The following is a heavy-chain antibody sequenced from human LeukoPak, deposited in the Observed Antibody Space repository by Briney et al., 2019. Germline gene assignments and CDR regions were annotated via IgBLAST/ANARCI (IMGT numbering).Heavy chain of an antibody. Sequence: ASVKVSCKASGCTFTSYDINWVRQAAGQGLEWMGWMNPNSGNTGYAQKFQGRVTLTTNTSISTAYMELSSLRSKDTAVYYCARRATYYDFWSCYPNWFDPWGQGTLVTVSS. CDR2: MNPNSGNT. D-gene: IGHD3-3*01. CDR3: ARRATYYDFWSCYPNWFDP. CDR1: GCTFTSYD. V-gene: IGHV1-8*03. J-gene: IGHJ5*02.